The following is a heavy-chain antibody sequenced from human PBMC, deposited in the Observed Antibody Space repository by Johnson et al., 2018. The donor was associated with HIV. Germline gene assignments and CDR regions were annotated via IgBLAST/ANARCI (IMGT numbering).Heavy chain of an antibody. D-gene: IGHD3-10*01. CDR1: GLTFDDYG. CDR3: AKDSDTFYFGSGDGFDI. Sequence: VQLVESGGGVVRPGGSLRLSCAASGLTFDDYGMSWVRQAPGKGLEWVSGINWNGGSTGYADSVKGRFTISRDNAKNSLYLQMNSLRAEDTAFYYCAKDSDTFYFGSGDGFDIWGRGTMVTVSS. CDR2: INWNGGST. J-gene: IGHJ3*02. V-gene: IGHV3-20*04.